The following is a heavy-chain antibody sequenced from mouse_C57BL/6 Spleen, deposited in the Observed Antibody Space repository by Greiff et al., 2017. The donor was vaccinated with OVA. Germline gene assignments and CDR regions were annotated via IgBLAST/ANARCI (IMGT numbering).Heavy chain of an antibody. D-gene: IGHD2-1*01. CDR2: IYPGDGDT. CDR3: ARRRGDYGNFFDY. CDR1: GYAFSSYW. Sequence: VMLVESGAELVKPGASVKISCKASGYAFSSYWMNWVKQRPGKGLEWIGQIYPGDGDTNYNGKFKGKATLTADKSSSTAYMQLSSLTSEDSAVYFCARRRGDYGNFFDYWGQGTTLTVSS. V-gene: IGHV1-80*01. J-gene: IGHJ2*01.